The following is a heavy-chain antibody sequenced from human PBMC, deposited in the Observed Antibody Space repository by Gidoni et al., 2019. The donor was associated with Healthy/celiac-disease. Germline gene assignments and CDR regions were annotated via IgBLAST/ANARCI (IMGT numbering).Heavy chain of an antibody. D-gene: IGHD4-17*01. J-gene: IGHJ5*02. V-gene: IGHV5-10-1*03. CDR1: GYSFTIYW. Sequence: EVQLVQSGAEVQKPAESLRISCQGSGYSFTIYWISWLRQMPGKGLEWMGRIDPSDSYTNYSPSFQGHVTISADKSISTAYLQWSSLKAPDTAMYYCARHVDGDYERLGWFDPWGQGTLVTVSS. CDR2: IDPSDSYT. CDR3: ARHVDGDYERLGWFDP.